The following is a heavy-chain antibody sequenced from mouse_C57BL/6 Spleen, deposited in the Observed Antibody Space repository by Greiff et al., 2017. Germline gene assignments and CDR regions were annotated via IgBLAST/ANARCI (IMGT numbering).Heavy chain of an antibody. Sequence: QVQLQQPGAELVRPGSSVKLSCKASGYTFTSYWMHWVKQRPIQGLEWIGNIDPSDSETHYNQKFKDKATLTVDKSSSTSYMQLSSLTSEESAVYYCASLQTGYYYGCWGQGTTLTVSS. J-gene: IGHJ2*01. CDR3: ASLQTGYYYGC. V-gene: IGHV1-52*01. CDR1: GYTFTSYW. CDR2: IDPSDSET. D-gene: IGHD4-1*01.